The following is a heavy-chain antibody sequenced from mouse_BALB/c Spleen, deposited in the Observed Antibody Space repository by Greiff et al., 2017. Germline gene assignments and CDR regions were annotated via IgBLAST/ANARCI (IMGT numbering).Heavy chain of an antibody. CDR3: ARQSGYPDYYAMDY. J-gene: IGHJ4*01. Sequence: DVMLVESGGGLVKPGGSLKLSCAASGFTFSSYAMSWVRQTPEKRLEWVASISSGGSTYYPDSVKGRFTISRDNARNILYLQMSSLRSEDTAMYYCARQSGYPDYYAMDYWGQGTSVTVSS. CDR1: GFTFSSYA. CDR2: ISSGGST. D-gene: IGHD1-2*01. V-gene: IGHV5-6-5*01.